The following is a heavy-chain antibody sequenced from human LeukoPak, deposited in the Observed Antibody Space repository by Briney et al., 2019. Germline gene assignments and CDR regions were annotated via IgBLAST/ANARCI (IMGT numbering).Heavy chain of an antibody. J-gene: IGHJ3*02. CDR3: ARDSSGLLWFGELYRHAFDI. CDR2: IKQDGSEK. D-gene: IGHD3-10*01. Sequence: PGGSLRLSRAASGFTFSSYWMSWVRQAPGKGLEWVANIKQDGSEKYYVDSVKGRFTISRDNAKSSLYLQMNSLRAEETAVYYCARDSSGLLWFGELYRHAFDIWGQGTMVTVSS. V-gene: IGHV3-7*01. CDR1: GFTFSSYW.